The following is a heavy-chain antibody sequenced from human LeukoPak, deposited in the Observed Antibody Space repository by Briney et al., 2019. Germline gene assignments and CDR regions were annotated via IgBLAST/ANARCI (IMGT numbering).Heavy chain of an antibody. D-gene: IGHD1-26*01. CDR1: GFTFSIYA. CDR3: AKNRGGSYYSGSDY. V-gene: IGHV3-23*01. Sequence: GGSLRLSCAASGFTFSIYAMSWVRQAPGKGLEWVSAVRGSDAGTSYADSVKGRFTTSRDNSKNTLYLQMNSLRAEDTAVYYCAKNRGGSYYSGSDYWGQGTLVTVSS. CDR2: VRGSDAGT. J-gene: IGHJ4*02.